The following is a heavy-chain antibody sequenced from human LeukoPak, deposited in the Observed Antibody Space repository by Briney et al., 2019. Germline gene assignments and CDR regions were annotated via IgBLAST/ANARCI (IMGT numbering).Heavy chain of an antibody. Sequence: GASVKVSCKASGGTFSSYAISWVRQAPGQGLEWMGWINPNSGGTNYAQKFQGRVTMTRDTSISTAYMELSRLRSDDTAVYYCARGSYSSGWYGDYWGQGTLVTVSS. J-gene: IGHJ4*02. V-gene: IGHV1-2*02. CDR2: INPNSGGT. CDR1: GGTFSSYA. D-gene: IGHD6-19*01. CDR3: ARGSYSSGWYGDY.